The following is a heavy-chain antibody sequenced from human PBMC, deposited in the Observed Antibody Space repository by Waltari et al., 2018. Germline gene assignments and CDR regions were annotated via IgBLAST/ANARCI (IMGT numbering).Heavy chain of an antibody. CDR2: IYHTGAA. Sequence: QLQLQESGSGLVRPLETLSLTCTLSGGSMISGGHSCTWLRQPPGKGLEWIAYIYHTGAAHYNSSLENRVTISVDTSKNQFSLKVKSVTAADTAVYYCARGSYTNPFDYWGQGRLVTVSS. D-gene: IGHD3-10*01. CDR1: GGSMISGGHS. V-gene: IGHV4-30-2*01. J-gene: IGHJ4*02. CDR3: ARGSYTNPFDY.